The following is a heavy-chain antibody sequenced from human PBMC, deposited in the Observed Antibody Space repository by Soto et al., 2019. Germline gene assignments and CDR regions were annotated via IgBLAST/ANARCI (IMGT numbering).Heavy chain of an antibody. J-gene: IGHJ6*02. CDR1: GYTFTSYG. CDR3: AREGGRIAAAGTVVRIKHYHYGMDV. D-gene: IGHD6-13*01. CDR2: ISAYNGNT. Sequence: ASVKVSCKASGYTFTSYGISWVRQAPGQGLEWMGWISAYNGNTNYAQKLQGRVTMTTDTSTSTAYMELRSLRSDDTAVYYCAREGGRIAAAGTVVRIKHYHYGMDVWGQGTTGTVFS. V-gene: IGHV1-18*04.